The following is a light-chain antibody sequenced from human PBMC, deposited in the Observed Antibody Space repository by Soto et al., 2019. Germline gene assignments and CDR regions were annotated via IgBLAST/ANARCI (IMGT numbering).Light chain of an antibody. CDR1: QDIAIY. V-gene: IGKV1-9*01. J-gene: IGKJ4*01. CDR2: AAS. CDR3: QQLRMYPST. Sequence: IQLTQSPSSLSAXXXXXVTITCRASQDIAIYLAWYQQKPGEAPKLLIYAASTWYGGVPSRFSGSGSGTDFALTITSLQAEDFATYYGQQLRMYPSTFGGGTKVEIK.